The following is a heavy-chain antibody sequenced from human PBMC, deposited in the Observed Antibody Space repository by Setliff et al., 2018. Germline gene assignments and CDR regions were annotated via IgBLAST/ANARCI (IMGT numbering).Heavy chain of an antibody. Sequence: GESLKLSCKGSGYSFTTYWIGWVRQMPGKGLEWMGIIYPGDSDTRYSPSFQGQVTISADKSISTAYLRLSSLKASDTAIYYRARRAVTAEYFQHWGHGTLVTVSS. CDR2: IYPGDSDT. J-gene: IGHJ1*01. CDR3: ARRAVTAEYFQH. V-gene: IGHV5-51*01. D-gene: IGHD4-17*01. CDR1: GYSFTTYW.